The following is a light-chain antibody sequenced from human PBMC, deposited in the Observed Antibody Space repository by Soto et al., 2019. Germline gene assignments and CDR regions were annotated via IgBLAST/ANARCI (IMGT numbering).Light chain of an antibody. J-gene: IGKJ5*01. CDR1: QSVSSSY. V-gene: IGKV3-20*01. CDR3: QQYGSSPPFT. CDR2: GAS. Sequence: EIVLTQSPGTLSFSPGERATLSCRASQSVSSSYLAWYQQKPGQAPRLLIYGASSRATGIPDRFSGSGSGTDFTLTISRLEPEDFAVYYRQQYGSSPPFTFGQGTRLEIK.